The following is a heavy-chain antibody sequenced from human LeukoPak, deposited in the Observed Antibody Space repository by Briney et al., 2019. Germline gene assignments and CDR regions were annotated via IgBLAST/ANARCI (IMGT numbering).Heavy chain of an antibody. Sequence: GRSLRLSCAASGFTFSSYAMSWVRQAPGKGLEWVSAISGSGGSTYYADSVKGRFTISRDNSKNTLYLQMNSLRAEDTAEYYCAKDLQWFGESYFDYWGQGTLVTVSS. V-gene: IGHV3-23*01. D-gene: IGHD3-10*01. CDR2: ISGSGGST. CDR1: GFTFSSYA. J-gene: IGHJ4*02. CDR3: AKDLQWFGESYFDY.